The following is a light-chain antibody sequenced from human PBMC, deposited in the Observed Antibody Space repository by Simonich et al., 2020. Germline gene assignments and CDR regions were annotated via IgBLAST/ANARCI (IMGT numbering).Light chain of an antibody. CDR1: QRVSSSY. CDR2: DAS. V-gene: IGKV3D-20*01. CDR3: QQYGSSPYT. Sequence: EIVLTQSPGTLSLSPGERATLSCRASQRVSSSYLAWYQQKPGLAPRLLIYDASSRATGIPDRFSVSGSGTDFTLTISRLEPEDFAVYYCQQYGSSPYTFGQGTKLEIK. J-gene: IGKJ2*01.